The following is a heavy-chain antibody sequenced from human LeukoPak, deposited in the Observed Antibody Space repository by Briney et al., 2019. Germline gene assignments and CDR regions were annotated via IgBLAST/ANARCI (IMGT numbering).Heavy chain of an antibody. D-gene: IGHD6-13*01. Sequence: GESLKISCKGSGYSFTSYWIGWVRQMPGKGLEWMGIIYPGDSDTRYSPSFQGQVTISADKSISTAYLQWSSLKASDTAMYYCARHRGYSSSLYYYYYMDVWGKGTTVTVSS. CDR3: ARHRGYSSSLYYYYYMDV. CDR2: IYPGDSDT. V-gene: IGHV5-51*01. J-gene: IGHJ6*03. CDR1: GYSFTSYW.